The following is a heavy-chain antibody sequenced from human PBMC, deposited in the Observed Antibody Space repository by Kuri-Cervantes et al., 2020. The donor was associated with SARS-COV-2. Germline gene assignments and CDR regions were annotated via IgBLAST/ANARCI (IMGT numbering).Heavy chain of an antibody. CDR1: GFLFSASA. CDR2: IRYDGAKN. CDR3: AKELST. Sequence: GGSLRLSCEVSGFLFSASAIHWVRQAPGKGLEWVAFIRYDGAKNFYLDSVKGRFTISRDNSKSTLYLQMNSLRSEDTAVYYCAKELSTGGQGTLVTVSS. J-gene: IGHJ4*02. D-gene: IGHD2-15*01. V-gene: IGHV3-30*02.